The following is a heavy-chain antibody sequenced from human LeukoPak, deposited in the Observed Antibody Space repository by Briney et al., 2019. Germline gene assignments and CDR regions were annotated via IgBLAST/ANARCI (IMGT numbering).Heavy chain of an antibody. D-gene: IGHD6-19*01. V-gene: IGHV4-39*01. Sequence: SETLSLTCTVSGGSISSSSYYWGWIRQPPGKGLEWIGSIYYSGSTYYNPSLKSRVTISVDTSKNQFSLKLSSVIAADTAVYYCASSSGWYGYWGQGTLVTVSS. J-gene: IGHJ4*02. CDR1: GGSISSSSYY. CDR3: ASSSGWYGY. CDR2: IYYSGST.